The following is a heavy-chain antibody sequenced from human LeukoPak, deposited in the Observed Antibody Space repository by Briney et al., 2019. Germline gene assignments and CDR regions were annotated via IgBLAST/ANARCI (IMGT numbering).Heavy chain of an antibody. Sequence: GGSLRLSCVASGFTFSDQYMDWVRQAPGKGLEWVARIRNEANSYTTEYAASVTGRFTISREDSKNSVYLQMNSLKTEDTAIYFCATTRYCGGTSCFHYFNSWGQGTLVTVSS. V-gene: IGHV3-72*01. CDR3: ATTRYCGGTSCFHYFNS. J-gene: IGHJ4*02. CDR2: IRNEANSYTT. CDR1: GFTFSDQY. D-gene: IGHD2-2*01.